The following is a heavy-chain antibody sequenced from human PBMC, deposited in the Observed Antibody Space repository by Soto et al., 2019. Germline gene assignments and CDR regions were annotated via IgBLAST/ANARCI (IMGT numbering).Heavy chain of an antibody. CDR3: ARTNMYTSSWFLDY. D-gene: IGHD6-13*01. J-gene: IGHJ4*02. V-gene: IGHV3-11*06. CDR2: ISSSSVYT. Sequence: GGSLRLSCAASGFTFSDYSMSWIRQAPGKGLQWVSYISSSSVYTNYADSVKGRFTISRDNAKNSLFLQMNSLRAEDTAIYYCARTNMYTSSWFLDYWGQGTLVTSPQ. CDR1: GFTFSDYS.